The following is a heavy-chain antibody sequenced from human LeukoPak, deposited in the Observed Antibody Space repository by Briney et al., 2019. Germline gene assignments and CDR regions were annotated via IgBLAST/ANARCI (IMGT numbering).Heavy chain of an antibody. CDR1: GYSISSGYY. Sequence: SETLSLTCTVSGYSISSGYYWGWIQQPPGKGLEWIGSIYHSGSTYHNPSLKSRVTISVDTSKNQFSLKLSSVTAADTAVYYCARVDPLYSGSDDAFDIWGQGTMVTVSS. CDR2: IYHSGST. J-gene: IGHJ3*02. D-gene: IGHD1-26*01. CDR3: ARVDPLYSGSDDAFDI. V-gene: IGHV4-38-2*02.